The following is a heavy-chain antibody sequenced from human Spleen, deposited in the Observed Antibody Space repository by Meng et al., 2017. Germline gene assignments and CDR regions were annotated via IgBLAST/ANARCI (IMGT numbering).Heavy chain of an antibody. CDR2: INTYNGNP. CDR1: GYRFTAYA. V-gene: IGHV7-4-1*02. Sequence: QVQVVQLGSELKKPGASGNVSCQASGYRFTAYAMAWVRQVPGQGLEWMGWINTYNGNPTYAQDFTGRFVFSLDTSVSTAYLQISGLKAEDTAVYYCARHRSSSWSDYWGQGTLVTVSS. D-gene: IGHD6-13*01. J-gene: IGHJ4*02. CDR3: ARHRSSSWSDY.